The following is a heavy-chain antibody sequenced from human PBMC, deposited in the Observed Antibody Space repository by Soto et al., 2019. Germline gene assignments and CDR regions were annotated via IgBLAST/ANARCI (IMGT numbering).Heavy chain of an antibody. V-gene: IGHV3-30*18. CDR2: ISFDGGDK. CDR3: AKDSGRGSADYFFDY. Sequence: QVQLVESGGGVVQPGRSLRLSCAASGFTFSNYGMHWVRRDPGKGLEWVAVISFDGGDKKSADSVKGRFTISRDNSKNTLYLQMNSLRAEVTAVYYCAKDSGRGSADYFFDYWGRGTLVTVSS. J-gene: IGHJ4*02. CDR1: GFTFSNYG. D-gene: IGHD3-10*01.